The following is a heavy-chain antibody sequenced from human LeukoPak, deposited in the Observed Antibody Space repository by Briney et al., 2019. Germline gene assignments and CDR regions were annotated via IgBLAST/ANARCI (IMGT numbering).Heavy chain of an antibody. D-gene: IGHD4-17*01. CDR2: INSDGSTT. CDR3: ARDTPYGDDYFDY. Sequence: PGGSLRLSCAVSGSTFKNYWMHWVRQAPGKGLVWVSHINSDGSTTSYADSVKGRFTISRDNAKSTLYLQMNSLRAEDTAVYYCARDTPYGDDYFDYWGQGTLVTVSS. CDR1: GSTFKNYW. J-gene: IGHJ4*02. V-gene: IGHV3-74*01.